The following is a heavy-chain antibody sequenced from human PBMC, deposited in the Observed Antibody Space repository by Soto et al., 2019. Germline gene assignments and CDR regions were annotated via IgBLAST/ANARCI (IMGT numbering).Heavy chain of an antibody. J-gene: IGHJ3*02. Sequence: ASVKVSCKASGYTFTSYGISWVRQAPGQGLEWMGWISAYNGNTNYAQKLQGRVTMTTDTSTSTAYMELRSLRSDDTAVYYCARDKWELLPADDAFDIWGQGTMVTVSS. V-gene: IGHV1-18*04. CDR3: ARDKWELLPADDAFDI. CDR2: ISAYNGNT. CDR1: GYTFTSYG. D-gene: IGHD1-26*01.